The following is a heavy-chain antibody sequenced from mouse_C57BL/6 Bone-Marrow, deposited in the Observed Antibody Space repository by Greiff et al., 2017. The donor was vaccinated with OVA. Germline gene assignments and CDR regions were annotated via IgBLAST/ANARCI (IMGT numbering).Heavy chain of an antibody. Sequence: EVKLMESGGGLVQPGGSLSLSCAASGFTFTDYYMSWVRQPPGKALEWLGFIRNKANGYTTEYSASVKGRFTISRDNSQSILYLQMNALRAEDSATYYCARYYYGSSYHWYFEVWGTGTTVTVSS. CDR2: IRNKANGYTT. CDR1: GFTFTDYY. V-gene: IGHV7-3*01. J-gene: IGHJ1*03. D-gene: IGHD1-1*01. CDR3: ARYYYGSSYHWYFEV.